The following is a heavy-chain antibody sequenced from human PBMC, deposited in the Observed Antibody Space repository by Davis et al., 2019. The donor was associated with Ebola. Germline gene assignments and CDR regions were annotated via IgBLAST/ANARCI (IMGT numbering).Heavy chain of an antibody. J-gene: IGHJ6*04. CDR3: ARGIVVPAAMQGYYYYYGMDV. CDR2: MSYDGSNK. Sequence: PGGSLRLSCAASGFTFSSYAMHWVRQAPGKGLEWVAVMSYDGSNKYYADSVKGRFTISRDNSKNTLYLQMNSLRAEDTAVYYCARGIVVPAAMQGYYYYYGMDVWGKGTTFTVSS. V-gene: IGHV3-30*04. D-gene: IGHD2-2*01. CDR1: GFTFSSYA.